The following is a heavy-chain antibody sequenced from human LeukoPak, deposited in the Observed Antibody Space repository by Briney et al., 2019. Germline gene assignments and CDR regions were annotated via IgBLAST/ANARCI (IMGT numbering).Heavy chain of an antibody. CDR3: ARLFSGGAYYFDY. V-gene: IGHV3-7*03. Sequence: GGSLRLSCAASGFTFSSYWMSWVRQAPGKGLEWLANIKQDGSGKYYVDSVKGRFTISRDNAKNSLYLQMNSLRAEDTAVYYCARLFSGGAYYFDYWGQGTLVTVSS. CDR2: IKQDGSGK. CDR1: GFTFSSYW. D-gene: IGHD2-15*01. J-gene: IGHJ4*02.